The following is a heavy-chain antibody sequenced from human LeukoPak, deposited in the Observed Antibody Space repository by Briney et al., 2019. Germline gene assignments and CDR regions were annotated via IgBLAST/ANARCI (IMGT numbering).Heavy chain of an antibody. Sequence: ASVKVSCKASGCTFSKYGIIWARQAPGQGLEWMGWISPYSGNTDYAQKFQGRVTMNTDTSASTVYMELRSLRSDDTAIYYCARGYGDDCWGQGTLLTVSS. CDR1: GCTFSKYG. CDR2: ISPYSGNT. J-gene: IGHJ4*02. V-gene: IGHV1-18*01. D-gene: IGHD3-16*01. CDR3: ARGYGDDC.